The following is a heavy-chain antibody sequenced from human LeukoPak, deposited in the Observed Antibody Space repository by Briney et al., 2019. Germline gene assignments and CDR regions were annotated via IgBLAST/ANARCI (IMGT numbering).Heavy chain of an antibody. Sequence: QPGGSLRLSCAASGFTFSSYWMHWVRQPPGKGLVWVSRINTDGSTTNYADSVKGRFTISRDNAKNTLYLQMNSLRAEDTAVYYCARDYYGSGIPHGMDVWGQGTTITVSS. CDR2: INTDGSTT. V-gene: IGHV3-74*01. J-gene: IGHJ6*02. D-gene: IGHD3-10*01. CDR3: ARDYYGSGIPHGMDV. CDR1: GFTFSSYW.